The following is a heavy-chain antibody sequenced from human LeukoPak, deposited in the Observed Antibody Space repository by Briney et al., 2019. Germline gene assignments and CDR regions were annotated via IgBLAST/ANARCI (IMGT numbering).Heavy chain of an antibody. CDR2: IYYGGTT. J-gene: IGHJ4*02. CDR3: ARINTYGSYDY. D-gene: IGHD5-18*01. CDR1: GASISSHY. Sequence: PSETLSLTCTVSGASISSHYWSWIRQPPGKGLEWIGHIYYGGTTSYSPALKSRVTTSVDTSKNQFSLNLNSVTAADTARYYCARINTYGSYDYWGQGTLVTVSS. V-gene: IGHV4-59*11.